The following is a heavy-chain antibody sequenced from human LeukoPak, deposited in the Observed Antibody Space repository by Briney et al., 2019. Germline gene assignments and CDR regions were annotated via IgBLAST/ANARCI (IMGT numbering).Heavy chain of an antibody. D-gene: IGHD3-22*01. V-gene: IGHV4-30-2*02. Sequence: SQTLSLTCAVSGGSISSGGYSWSWIRQPPGKGLEWIGYIYHSGSTYYNPSLKSRVTISVDRSKSQFSLKLSSVTAADTAVYYCAGTTYYYDSSGYSDAFDIWGQGTMVTVSS. CDR3: AGTTYYYDSSGYSDAFDI. J-gene: IGHJ3*02. CDR2: IYHSGST. CDR1: GGSISSGGYS.